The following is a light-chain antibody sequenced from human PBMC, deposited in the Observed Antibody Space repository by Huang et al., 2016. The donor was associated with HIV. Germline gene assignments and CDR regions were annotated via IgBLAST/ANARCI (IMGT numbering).Light chain of an antibody. CDR2: AAS. CDR3: QQSYSTPT. V-gene: IGKV1-39*01. Sequence: DIQMTQSPSSLSASVGDRVTITCRASQSISRSLNGYQQKPGKAPKLLIYAASSLQSGVPSRFSGSGSGTDFTLTISSLQPEDFATYYCQQSYSTPTFGQGTKLEIK. J-gene: IGKJ2*01. CDR1: QSISRS.